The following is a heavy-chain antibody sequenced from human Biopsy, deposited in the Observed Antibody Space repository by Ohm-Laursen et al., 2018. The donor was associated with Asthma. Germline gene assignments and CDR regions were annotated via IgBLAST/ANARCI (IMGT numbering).Heavy chain of an antibody. D-gene: IGHD4-17*01. CDR2: ILTKFDIT. CDR3: ASDFPKDYVRYNFQF. CDR1: GGSFSHFA. V-gene: IGHV1-69*04. J-gene: IGHJ4*02. Sequence: SSVKASCKASGGSFSHFAFSWVRQAPGHGLEWMGTILTKFDITYYAEKFQDRVTITADKSTRTTYMELSSLSSDDTAVYYCASDFPKDYVRYNFQFWGQGTLVTVSS.